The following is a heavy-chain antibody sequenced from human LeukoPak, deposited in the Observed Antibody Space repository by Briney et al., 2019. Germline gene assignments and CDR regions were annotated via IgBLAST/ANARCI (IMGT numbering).Heavy chain of an antibody. V-gene: IGHV4-31*03. D-gene: IGHD3-10*01. Sequence: PSETLSLTCTVSGGSISSGGYYWSWIRQRPGKGLEWIGYIYYSGSTYYNPSLKSRVTISVDTSKNQFSLKLSSVTAADTAVYYCARSFYGSGSYMAYWGQGTLVTVSS. CDR2: IYYSGST. CDR1: GGSISSGGYY. CDR3: ARSFYGSGSYMAY. J-gene: IGHJ4*02.